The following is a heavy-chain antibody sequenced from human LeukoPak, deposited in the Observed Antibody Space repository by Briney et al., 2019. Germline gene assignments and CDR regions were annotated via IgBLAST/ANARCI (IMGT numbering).Heavy chain of an antibody. J-gene: IGHJ6*02. D-gene: IGHD6-19*01. Sequence: GGSLRPSCAASGFTFDDYAMHWVRQAPGKGLEWVSGISWNSGSIGYADSVKGRFTISGDNAKNSLYLQMNSLRAEDTALYYCAKDSSSGRYYYYGMDVWGQGTTVTVSS. CDR1: GFTFDDYA. V-gene: IGHV3-9*01. CDR2: ISWNSGSI. CDR3: AKDSSSGRYYYYGMDV.